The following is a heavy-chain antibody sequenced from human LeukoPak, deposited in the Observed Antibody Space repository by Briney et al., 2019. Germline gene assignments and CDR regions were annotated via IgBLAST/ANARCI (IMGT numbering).Heavy chain of an antibody. J-gene: IGHJ4*02. Sequence: PGGSLRLSCAASGFTVSSNYMSWVRQAPGKGLEWVSVIYSGGSTYYADSVKGRFTISRDNSKNTLYLQMNSLRAEDTAVYYCARVLSGWYYFDYWGQGTLVTVSS. CDR2: IYSGGST. CDR1: GFTVSSNY. CDR3: ARVLSGWYYFDY. D-gene: IGHD6-19*01. V-gene: IGHV3-53*01.